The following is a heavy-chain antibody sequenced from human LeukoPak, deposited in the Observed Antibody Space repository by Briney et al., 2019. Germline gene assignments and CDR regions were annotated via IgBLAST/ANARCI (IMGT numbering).Heavy chain of an antibody. Sequence: GGSLRLSCAASGFTFSSYAMHWVRQDPGKGLEWVTVISNDGTNTYYAGSVKGRFTISRDNSKNTLFLQMDSLRAGDTAVYYCARDPIALAGTYFDFWGQGTLVTVSS. J-gene: IGHJ4*02. CDR3: ARDPIALAGTYFDF. V-gene: IGHV3-30-3*01. CDR2: ISNDGTNT. CDR1: GFTFSSYA. D-gene: IGHD6-19*01.